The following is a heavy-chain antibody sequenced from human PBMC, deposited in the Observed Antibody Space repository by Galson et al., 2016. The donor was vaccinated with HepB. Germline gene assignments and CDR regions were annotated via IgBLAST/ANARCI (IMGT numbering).Heavy chain of an antibody. CDR2: IIPIFGTT. V-gene: IGHV1-69*13. Sequence: SVKVSCKASGGTFSTYAITWVRQAPGQGLEWMGGIIPIFGTTIYAQKFQGRVTITADESTGTAYMELSSLRSEDTAVYYCARDRDSDIDDYYYMDVGGTGTTVTVSS. CDR3: ARDRDSDIDDYYYMDV. CDR1: GGTFSTYA. J-gene: IGHJ6*03.